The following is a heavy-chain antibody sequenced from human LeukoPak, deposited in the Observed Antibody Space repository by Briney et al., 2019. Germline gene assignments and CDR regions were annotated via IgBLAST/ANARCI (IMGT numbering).Heavy chain of an antibody. CDR2: IKKDGSEK. Sequence: GGSLRLSCEGSGFNFNNYAMHWVRQAPGKGLEWVANIKKDGSEKYYVDAVKGRFTISRDNAKTSLYLQMNSLRAEGTAVYYCARDLSGVTGYTYGRGIDYWGQGTLVTVSS. CDR3: ARDLSGVTGYTYGRGIDY. CDR1: GFNFNNYA. J-gene: IGHJ4*02. D-gene: IGHD5-18*01. V-gene: IGHV3-7*01.